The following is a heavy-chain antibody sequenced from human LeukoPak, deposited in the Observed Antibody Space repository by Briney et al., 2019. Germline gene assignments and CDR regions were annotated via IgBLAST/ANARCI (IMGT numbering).Heavy chain of an antibody. CDR2: ISGSGGST. J-gene: IGHJ4*02. Sequence: PGGSLRLSCAASGFTFSSDAMSWVRQALGEGLEWVSAISGSGGSTSYAESVKGPFTIFRDNSKNTLYLQMNRLRAEDTAVYYCAKWVTGTLKYFDYWGQGTLVTVSS. D-gene: IGHD1-20*01. V-gene: IGHV3-23*01. CDR1: GFTFSSDA. CDR3: AKWVTGTLKYFDY.